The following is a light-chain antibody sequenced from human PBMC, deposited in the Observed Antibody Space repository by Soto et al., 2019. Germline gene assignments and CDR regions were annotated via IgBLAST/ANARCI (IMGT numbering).Light chain of an antibody. CDR3: QQYYNWPPIT. CDR1: QSVTNK. V-gene: IGKV3D-15*01. CDR2: GAS. Sequence: EIVMTQSPATLSASPGERVTLSCRASQSVTNKLAWYQQKPGQAPRLLIYGASTRATGIPARFSGSGSGTEFTLTISSLQSEDFAIYYCQQYYNWPPITFGQWTRLDIK. J-gene: IGKJ5*01.